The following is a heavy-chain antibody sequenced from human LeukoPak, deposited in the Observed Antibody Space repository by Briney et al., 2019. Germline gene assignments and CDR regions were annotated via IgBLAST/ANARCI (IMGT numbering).Heavy chain of an antibody. V-gene: IGHV3-48*01. CDR2: ISSSSSTI. Sequence: GGSLRLSCAASGFTFSSYSMNWVRQAPGKGREWVSYISSSSSTIYYADSVKGRFTISRDNAKNSLYLQMNSLRAEDTAVYYCARATVVVVTNWFDPWGQGTLVTVSS. J-gene: IGHJ5*02. CDR1: GFTFSSYS. CDR3: ARATVVVVTNWFDP. D-gene: IGHD2-15*01.